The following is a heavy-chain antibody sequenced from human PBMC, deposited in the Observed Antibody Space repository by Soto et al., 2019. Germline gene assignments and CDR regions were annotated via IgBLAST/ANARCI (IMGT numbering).Heavy chain of an antibody. D-gene: IGHD6-19*01. CDR3: AYSTGWYRHDV. Sequence: QVQLQESGPGLVKPSGTLSLTCAVSGDSITNSRWWTWVRQPPGKGLEWIGDILHSGETNYNPSLKSRVFISVDKSQNQFALRVSSVPAADTAVYYCAYSTGWYRHDVWGQGTLVTVSS. J-gene: IGHJ3*01. CDR1: GDSITNSRW. V-gene: IGHV4-4*02. CDR2: ILHSGET.